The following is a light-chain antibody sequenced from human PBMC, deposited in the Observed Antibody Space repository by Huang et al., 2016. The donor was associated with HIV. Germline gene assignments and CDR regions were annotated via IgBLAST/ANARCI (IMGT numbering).Light chain of an antibody. CDR3: QQSYSTPQT. J-gene: IGKJ1*01. V-gene: IGKV1-39*01. CDR2: AAS. Sequence: DIQMTQSPSSLSASVGDRVTITCRASQSISSYLNWYQPKPGQAPKLLIYAASSVQSGVPSRCSGSGSGTDFTLTISSLQPEDFATYYCQQSYSTPQTFGQGTKVEIK. CDR1: QSISSY.